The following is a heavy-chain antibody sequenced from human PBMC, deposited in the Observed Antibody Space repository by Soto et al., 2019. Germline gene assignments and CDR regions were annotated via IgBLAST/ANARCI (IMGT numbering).Heavy chain of an antibody. D-gene: IGHD3-9*01. J-gene: IGHJ5*02. Sequence: SETLSLTCTVSGGSISGYFCSWIRQPPGKGLEWLGYIYYSGSTNYNPSLKSRVTISVDTSKNQFSLKLSSVTAADTAVYYCARGLRYFDWLSSGQGTLVTVS. CDR2: IYYSGST. CDR1: GGSISGYF. CDR3: ARGLRYFDWLS. V-gene: IGHV4-59*01.